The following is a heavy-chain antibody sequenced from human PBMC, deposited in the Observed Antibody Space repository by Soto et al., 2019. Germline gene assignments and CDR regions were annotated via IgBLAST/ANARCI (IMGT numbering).Heavy chain of an antibody. CDR1: GFTFRSYG. CDR2: ISDYNGNT. Sequence: QVQLVQSGAEVKKPGASVKVSCKASGFTFRSYGISWVRQAPGQGLEWMGWISDYNGNTNYAQKLQGRVTMTTDTPTNTAYMELRSLRSDDTAVYYCASVHDYGDYSAFDIWGQGTMVTVSS. V-gene: IGHV1-18*01. D-gene: IGHD4-17*01. CDR3: ASVHDYGDYSAFDI. J-gene: IGHJ3*02.